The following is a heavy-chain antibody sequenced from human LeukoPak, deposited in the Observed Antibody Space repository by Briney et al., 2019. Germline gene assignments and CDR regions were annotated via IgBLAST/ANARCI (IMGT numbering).Heavy chain of an antibody. D-gene: IGHD5-12*01. CDR1: GGTFSSYA. V-gene: IGHV1-69*13. CDR2: IIPIFGTA. J-gene: IGHJ4*02. CDR3: ASAPIRGYSGYDTFDY. Sequence: SVKVSCKASGGTFSSYAISWVRQAPGQGLEWMGGIIPIFGTANYAQKVQGRVTITADESTSPAYMELGSLRSEDTAVYYCASAPIRGYSGYDTFDYWGQGTLVTVSS.